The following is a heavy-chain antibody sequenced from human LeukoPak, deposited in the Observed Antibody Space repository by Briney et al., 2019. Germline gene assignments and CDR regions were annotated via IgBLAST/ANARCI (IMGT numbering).Heavy chain of an antibody. D-gene: IGHD1-1*01. J-gene: IGHJ4*02. V-gene: IGHV3-15*01. CDR1: GFTFSKAW. Sequence: GESLRLSCAASGFTFSKAWMTWVRQAPGKGLQWVGRTRSKSDGGTADYAAPVKGRFTISRDDLKNTLYLQMNSLKTEDTAAYYCTTGTGTTDYWGQGTLVTVSS. CDR3: TTGTGTTDY. CDR2: TRSKSDGGTA.